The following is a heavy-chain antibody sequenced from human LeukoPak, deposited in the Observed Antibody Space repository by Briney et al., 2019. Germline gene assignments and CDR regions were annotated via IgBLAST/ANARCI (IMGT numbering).Heavy chain of an antibody. Sequence: GASVKVSCKASGGTFSSYAISWVRQAHGQGLEWMGGIIPIFGTANYAQKFQGRVTITADESTSTAYMELSSLRSEDTAVYYCARGPDYYDSSGYYYEFDYWGQGTLVTVSS. CDR1: GGTFSSYA. CDR3: ARGPDYYDSSGYYYEFDY. V-gene: IGHV1-69*13. J-gene: IGHJ4*02. D-gene: IGHD3-22*01. CDR2: IIPIFGTA.